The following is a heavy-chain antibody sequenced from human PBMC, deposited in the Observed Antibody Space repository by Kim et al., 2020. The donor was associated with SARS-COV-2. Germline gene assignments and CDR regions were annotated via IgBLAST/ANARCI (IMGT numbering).Heavy chain of an antibody. V-gene: IGHV1-18*04. J-gene: IGHJ6*02. CDR1: GYTFTSYG. D-gene: IGHD3-3*01. Sequence: ASVKVSCKASGYTFTSYGISWVRQAPGQGLEWMGWISAYNGNTNYVQKLQGRVTMTTDTSTSTAYMELRSLGSDDTAVYYCAARITIFGVVTYDGMDVWGQGTTVTVSS. CDR3: AARITIFGVVTYDGMDV. CDR2: ISAYNGNT.